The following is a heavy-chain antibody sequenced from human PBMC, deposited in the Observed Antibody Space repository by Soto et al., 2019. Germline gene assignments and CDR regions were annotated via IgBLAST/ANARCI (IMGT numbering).Heavy chain of an antibody. CDR3: ARLEGLATISYYFDF. J-gene: IGHJ4*02. V-gene: IGHV4-39*01. D-gene: IGHD5-12*01. CDR1: DDSINSDKYY. CDR2: IYYRGNA. Sequence: QLQLQESGPGLVKPSETLSLTCSVSDDSINSDKYYWGWIRQPPGKGREWIGSIYYRGNAYYNPSLQTRLTISLDQSKSQFSLKLNSVTAADSAVYFCARLEGLATISYYFDFWGPGALVTVSS.